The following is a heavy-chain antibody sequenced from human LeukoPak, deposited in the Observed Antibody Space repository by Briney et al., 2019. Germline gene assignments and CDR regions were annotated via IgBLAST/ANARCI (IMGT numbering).Heavy chain of an antibody. D-gene: IGHD3-10*01. Sequence: GGSLRLSCAASGFTFSSYDMHWVRQATGKGLEWVSAIGTAGDTYYPGSVKGRFTISRENAKNSLYLQMNSLRAGDTAVYYCARDPSIYGSGSYYYYYYGMDVWGQGTTVTVSS. J-gene: IGHJ6*02. CDR3: ARDPSIYGSGSYYYYYYGMDV. CDR1: GFTFSSYD. V-gene: IGHV3-13*01. CDR2: IGTAGDT.